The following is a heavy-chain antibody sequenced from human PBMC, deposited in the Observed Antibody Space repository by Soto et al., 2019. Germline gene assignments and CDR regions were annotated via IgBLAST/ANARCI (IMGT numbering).Heavy chain of an antibody. D-gene: IGHD5-12*01. Sequence: QITLRESGPTLVKPTPTLTLTCTFSGFSLRRSGAGVGWIRQPPANALEGLSLIYWNDDKRYSPSLKSRLTITRDTSKNQVVLTMTNMDPVDTATYYCAHTLRGYSGYDYTPYFDYWGQGTLVTVSS. J-gene: IGHJ4*02. V-gene: IGHV2-5*01. CDR1: GFSLRRSGAG. CDR2: IYWNDDK. CDR3: AHTLRGYSGYDYTPYFDY.